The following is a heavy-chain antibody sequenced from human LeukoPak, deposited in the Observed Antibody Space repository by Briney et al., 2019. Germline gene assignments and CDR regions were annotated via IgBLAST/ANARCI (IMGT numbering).Heavy chain of an antibody. V-gene: IGHV3-48*03. CDR3: ARDHDCGGDCYPDY. Sequence: GGSLRLSCAASGFTFSSYEMNWVRQAPGKGLEWVSYISSSGSTIYYADSVKGRFTISRDNAKNSLYLQMNSLRAEDTAVYYCARDHDCGGDCYPDYWGQGTLVTVSS. CDR2: ISSSGSTI. D-gene: IGHD2-21*02. J-gene: IGHJ4*02. CDR1: GFTFSSYE.